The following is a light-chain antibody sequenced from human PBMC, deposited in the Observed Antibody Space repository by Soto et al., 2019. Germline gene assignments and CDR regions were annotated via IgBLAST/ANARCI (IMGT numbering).Light chain of an antibody. CDR1: QSISSY. V-gene: IGKV3-11*01. CDR3: QQRSNWPPIT. Sequence: EIVLTQSPGTLSFSPGERATLSCRASQSISSYLAWYRQIPGQAPRLLIYDASNRATGIPDRFSGGGSGTDFTLTISSLEPEDFAVYYCQQRSNWPPITFGQGTRLEIK. CDR2: DAS. J-gene: IGKJ5*01.